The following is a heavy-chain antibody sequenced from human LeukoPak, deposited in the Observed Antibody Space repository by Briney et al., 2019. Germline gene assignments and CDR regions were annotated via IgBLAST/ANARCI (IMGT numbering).Heavy chain of an antibody. V-gene: IGHV1-46*01. D-gene: IGHD6-6*01. CDR1: GYTFTSYY. J-gene: IGHJ2*01. Sequence: ASVKVSCKASGYTFTSYYMHWVRQAPGQGLEWMGIINPSGGGTSYAQKFQGRVTMTRDTSTSTVYMELSSLRSEDTAVYYCARDASNWYFDLWGRGTLVTVSS. CDR2: INPSGGGT. CDR3: ARDASNWYFDL.